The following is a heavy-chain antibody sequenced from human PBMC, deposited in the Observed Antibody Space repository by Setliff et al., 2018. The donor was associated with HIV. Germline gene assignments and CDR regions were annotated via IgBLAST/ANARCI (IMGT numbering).Heavy chain of an antibody. D-gene: IGHD3-10*01. CDR1: RFDFNNYW. J-gene: IGHJ4*02. CDR3: AKDTQTGYYDY. CDR2: IGQDGSEK. V-gene: IGHV3-7*03. Sequence: GGSLRLSCAASRFDFNNYWMCWVRQAPGKGLEWVANIGQDGSEKNYVDSVKGRFTISRDNSKNSLYLEMSSLTNEDTAFYYCAKDTQTGYYDYWGQGILVTVSS.